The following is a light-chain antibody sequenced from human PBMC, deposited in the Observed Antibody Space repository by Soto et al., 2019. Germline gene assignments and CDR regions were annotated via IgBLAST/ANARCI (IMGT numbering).Light chain of an antibody. V-gene: IGLV1-44*01. CDR3: ATWDGSLPGEV. CDR2: GNS. Sequence: QSVLTQPPSASGAPGQRVTLSCVGGSSNVGFNAVNWYQQIPGAAPKLLMHGNSQRPSGVPDRFSGSKSGTSASLAIIGLRTGDEADYYCATWDGSLPGEVFGGGTKLTVL. CDR1: SSNVGFNA. J-gene: IGLJ2*01.